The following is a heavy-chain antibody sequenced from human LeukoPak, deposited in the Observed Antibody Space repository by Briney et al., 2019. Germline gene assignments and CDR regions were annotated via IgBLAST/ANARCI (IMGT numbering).Heavy chain of an antibody. CDR2: IRYDGTNK. D-gene: IGHD3-9*01. CDR1: GFTFSNYG. Sequence: GGSLRLSCAASGFTFSNYGMHWVRQAPGKGLEGVAYIRYDGTNKYYADSVKGRFTISRDNSKNTLYLQMNSLRAEDTAVYYCAKSLTISLPPFYMDVWGKGTTVTVSS. CDR3: AKSLTISLPPFYMDV. J-gene: IGHJ6*03. V-gene: IGHV3-30*02.